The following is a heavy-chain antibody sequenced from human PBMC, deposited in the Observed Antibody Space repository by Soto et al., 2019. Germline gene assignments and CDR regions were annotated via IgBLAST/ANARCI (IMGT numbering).Heavy chain of an antibody. D-gene: IGHD4-17*01. J-gene: IGHJ6*02. CDR3: ASLTTDYYGMDV. CDR1: GGSISSGGYY. Sequence: SETLSLTCTVSGGSISSGGYYWSWIRQHPGKGLEWIGYIYYSGSTYYNPSLKSRVTISVDTSKNQFSLKLSSVTAADTAVYYCASLTTDYYGMDVWGQGTTVTVSS. V-gene: IGHV4-31*03. CDR2: IYYSGST.